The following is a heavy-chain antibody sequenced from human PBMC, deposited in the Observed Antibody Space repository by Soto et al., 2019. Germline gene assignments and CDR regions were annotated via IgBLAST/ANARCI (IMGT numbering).Heavy chain of an antibody. CDR1: GGSFSGYQ. D-gene: IGHD3-10*01. Sequence: QVQLQQWGAGLLKPSETLSLTCAVYGGSFSGYQWSWIRQTPGKGLEWIGEINDSGNINYNPSLKSRVTFLIDTPKTQISQKLSSVTAADTAVYYCARGLILWFGELSRRGGYYYYMDVWGKGTTVTVSS. CDR3: ARGLILWFGELSRRGGYYYYMDV. J-gene: IGHJ6*03. CDR2: INDSGNI. V-gene: IGHV4-34*01.